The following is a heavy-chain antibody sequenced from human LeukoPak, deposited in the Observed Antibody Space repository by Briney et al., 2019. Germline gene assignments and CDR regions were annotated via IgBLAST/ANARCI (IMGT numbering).Heavy chain of an antibody. CDR3: ARSRWERTTSSFDY. CDR2: ISAYNGNT. CDR1: GYTFTSYG. J-gene: IGHJ4*02. Sequence: WASVKVSCKASGYTFTSYGISWVRQAPGQGLEWMGWISAYNGNTNYAQKLQGRVTMTTDTSTSTAYMELRSLRSDDTAVYYCARSRWERTTSSFDYWGQGTLVTVSS. D-gene: IGHD1-26*01. V-gene: IGHV1-18*01.